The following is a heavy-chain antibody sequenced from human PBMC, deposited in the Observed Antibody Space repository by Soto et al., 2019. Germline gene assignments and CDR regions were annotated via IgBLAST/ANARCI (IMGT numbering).Heavy chain of an antibody. Sequence: SETLSLTCAVSGGSISSSNWWSWVRQPPGKGLEWIGEIYHSGSTNYNPSLKSRVTISVDRSKNQFSLKLSSVTAADTAVYYCARDYYKYYDSSGYYRSPAYWGQGTLVTVSS. J-gene: IGHJ4*02. V-gene: IGHV4-4*02. CDR3: ARDYYKYYDSSGYYRSPAY. D-gene: IGHD3-22*01. CDR1: GGSISSSNW. CDR2: IYHSGST.